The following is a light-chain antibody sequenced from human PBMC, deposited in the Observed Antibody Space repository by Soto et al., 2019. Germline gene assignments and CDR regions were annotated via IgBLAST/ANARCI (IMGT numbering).Light chain of an antibody. CDR2: DVT. V-gene: IGLV2-14*03. Sequence: SVLTQPASVSGSPGQSITISCTGTSSDVGGYNYVFWYQHPPGKAPKLMIYDVTNRPSGVCNRFSGSKSGNTASLTISGLQAEDEADYYCTSYTSSSTYVFGTGTKVTVL. J-gene: IGLJ1*01. CDR1: SSDVGGYNY. CDR3: TSYTSSSTYV.